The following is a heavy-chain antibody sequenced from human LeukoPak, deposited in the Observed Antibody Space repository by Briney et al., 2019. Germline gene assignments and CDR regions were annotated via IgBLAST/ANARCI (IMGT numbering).Heavy chain of an antibody. CDR3: ARLSTVTTSFDY. D-gene: IGHD4-11*01. CDR2: IYYSGST. V-gene: IGHV4-59*01. CDR1: GGSISSYY. J-gene: IGHJ4*02. Sequence: SETLSLTCTVSGGSISSYYWSWIRQPPGKGLEWIGYIYYSGSTNYNPSLKSRVTISVKTSKNQFSLKLSSVTAADTAVYYCARLSTVTTSFDYWGQGTLVTVSS.